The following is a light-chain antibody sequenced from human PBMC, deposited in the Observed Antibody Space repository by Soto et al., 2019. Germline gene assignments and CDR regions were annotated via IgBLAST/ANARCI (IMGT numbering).Light chain of an antibody. Sequence: QSVLTQPASVSGSPGQSITISCTGSSSDIGAYTSVSWYQQHPGKAPKLMIYEVSNRPSGVSRRFSGSKSGNTASLTISGLQPEDEANYYCSSYPSDNRDYVFGPGTKVTVL. CDR2: EVS. V-gene: IGLV2-14*01. CDR3: SSYPSDNRDYV. CDR1: SSDIGAYTS. J-gene: IGLJ1*01.